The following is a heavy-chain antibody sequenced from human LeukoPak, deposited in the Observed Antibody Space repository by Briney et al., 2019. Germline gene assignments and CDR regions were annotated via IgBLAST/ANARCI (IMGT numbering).Heavy chain of an antibody. CDR1: GGSFSGYY. CDR2: INHSGST. Sequence: SETLSLTCAVYGGSFSGYYWSWIRQPPGKGLEWIGEINHSGSTNYNPSLKSRVTISVDRSKNQFSLRLSSVTAADTAVYYCARDSSYDSSGYIDYWGQGTLVTVSS. V-gene: IGHV4-34*01. J-gene: IGHJ4*02. D-gene: IGHD3-22*01. CDR3: ARDSSYDSSGYIDY.